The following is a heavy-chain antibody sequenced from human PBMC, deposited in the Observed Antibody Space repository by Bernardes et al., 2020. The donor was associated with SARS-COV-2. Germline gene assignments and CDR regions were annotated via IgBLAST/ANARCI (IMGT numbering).Heavy chain of an antibody. V-gene: IGHV1-24*01. CDR3: ATGFGYYGSGSPLY. CDR2: FDPEDGET. CDR1: GYTLTQLS. Sequence: ASVKVSCKVSGYTLTQLSMHWVRQAPGNGLEWMGGFDPEDGETIYAQKFQGRVTMTEDTSTDTAYMELSSLRSEDTAVYYCATGFGYYGSGSPLYWSQGTLVNVTS. D-gene: IGHD3-10*01. J-gene: IGHJ4*02.